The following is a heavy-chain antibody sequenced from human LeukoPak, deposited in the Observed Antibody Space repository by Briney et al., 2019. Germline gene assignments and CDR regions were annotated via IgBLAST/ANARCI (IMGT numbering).Heavy chain of an antibody. CDR1: GGSISSYY. Sequence: PSETLSLTCTVSGGSISSYYWNWIRQPPGKGLEWIGYIDYSGSTDYNPSLKSRATISVDTSKNHFSLRLTSVTAADTAVYYCARLFRIDLYYFDYWGQGTLVTVSS. V-gene: IGHV4-59*08. CDR3: ARLFRIDLYYFDY. J-gene: IGHJ4*02. CDR2: IDYSGST. D-gene: IGHD1-14*01.